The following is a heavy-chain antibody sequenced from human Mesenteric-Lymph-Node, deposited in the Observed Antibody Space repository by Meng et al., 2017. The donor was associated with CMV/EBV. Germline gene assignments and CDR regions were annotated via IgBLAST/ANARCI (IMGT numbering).Heavy chain of an antibody. CDR3: ARERGVLLWFGETSDMDV. CDR1: GFTFSSYA. J-gene: IGHJ6*02. D-gene: IGHD3-10*01. Sequence: GESLKISCAASGFTFSSYAMHWVRQAPGKGLEWVAVISYDGSNKYYADSVKGRFTISRDNAKNSLYLHMSSLRAEDTAVYYCARERGVLLWFGETSDMDVWGQGTTVTVSS. CDR2: ISYDGSNK. V-gene: IGHV3-30*04.